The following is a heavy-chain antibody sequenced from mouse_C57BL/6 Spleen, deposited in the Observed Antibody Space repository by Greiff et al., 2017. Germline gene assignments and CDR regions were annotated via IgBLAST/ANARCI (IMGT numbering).Heavy chain of an antibody. CDR3: AKEGRSSYGYFDV. V-gene: IGHV1-72*01. D-gene: IGHD1-1*01. Sequence: QVQLQQPGAELVKPGASVKLSCKASGYTFTSYWMHWVKQRPGQGLEWIGRIDPNSGGTKYNEKFKSKATLTVNKPSSSAYMQLSSLTSEDSAVYYCAKEGRSSYGYFDVWGTGTTVTVSS. J-gene: IGHJ1*03. CDR2: IDPNSGGT. CDR1: GYTFTSYW.